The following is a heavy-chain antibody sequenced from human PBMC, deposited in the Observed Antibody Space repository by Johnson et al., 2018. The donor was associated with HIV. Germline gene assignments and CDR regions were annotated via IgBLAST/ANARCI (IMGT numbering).Heavy chain of an antibody. Sequence: VQLVESGGGLTQPGGSLRLSCAASGFTVRSNYMSWVRQAPGKGLAWVSVIYSGGSTSYADAVKDRFTISRDNSKNTLHLQMNSLRGEDTAVYYCAKGRIVGALQSAFDIWGQGTMVTVSS. J-gene: IGHJ3*02. V-gene: IGHV3-66*01. CDR1: GFTVRSNY. CDR2: IYSGGST. CDR3: AKGRIVGALQSAFDI. D-gene: IGHD1-26*01.